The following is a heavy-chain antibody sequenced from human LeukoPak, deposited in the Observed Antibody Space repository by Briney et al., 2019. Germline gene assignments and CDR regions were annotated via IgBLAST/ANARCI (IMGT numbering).Heavy chain of an antibody. CDR1: GYTFTGDY. D-gene: IGHD1-26*01. J-gene: IGHJ4*02. CDR2: INPNSGGT. CDR3: ARSTVVGATIGDH. Sequence: ASVKASCKASGYTFTGDYMHWVRQAPGQGLEWLGRINPNSGGTSYAQKFLGRVTMTRDTSISTAYMELTRLTSDDTAMYYCARSTVVGATIGDHWGQGTLVTVSS. V-gene: IGHV1-2*06.